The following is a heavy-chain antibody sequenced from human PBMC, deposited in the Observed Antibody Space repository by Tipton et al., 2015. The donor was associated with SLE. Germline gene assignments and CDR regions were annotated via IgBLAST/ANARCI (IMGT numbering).Heavy chain of an antibody. D-gene: IGHD2-8*01. CDR1: GYSISSGYY. Sequence: GLVKPSETLSLTCAVSGYSISSGYYWDWIGQPPGKGPEWIGRITNNGNTYYIPSLQSRVTMSVDTSKNHFSLTLSSVTAADTAVYYCARHDTNYGRNWFDPWGQGTLVTVSS. V-gene: IGHV4-38-2*01. J-gene: IGHJ5*02. CDR3: ARHDTNYGRNWFDP. CDR2: ITNNGNT.